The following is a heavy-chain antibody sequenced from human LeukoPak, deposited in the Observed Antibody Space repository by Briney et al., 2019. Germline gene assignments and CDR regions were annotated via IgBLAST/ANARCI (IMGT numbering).Heavy chain of an antibody. CDR3: ARVCFYGSGSYSRFLLSLDY. Sequence: GSLRLSCAASGFTFTTYWMTWIRQPPGKGLEWIGEINHSGSTNYNPSLKSRVTISVDTSKNQFSLKLSSVTAADTAVYYCARVCFYGSGSYSRFLLSLDYWGQGTLVTVSS. J-gene: IGHJ4*02. CDR2: INHSGST. V-gene: IGHV4-34*01. CDR1: GFTFTTYW. D-gene: IGHD3-10*01.